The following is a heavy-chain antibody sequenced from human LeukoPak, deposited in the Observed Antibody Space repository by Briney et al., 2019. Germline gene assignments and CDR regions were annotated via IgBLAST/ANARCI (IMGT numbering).Heavy chain of an antibody. J-gene: IGHJ3*02. CDR3: ARGGIVVVPAAIGAFDI. D-gene: IGHD2-2*01. CDR1: RFTFSSYG. CDR2: IWYDGSNK. V-gene: IGHV3-33*01. Sequence: GGSLRLSCAASRFTFSSYGMHWVRQAPGKGLEWVAVIWYDGSNKYYADSVKGRFTISRDNSKNTLYLQMNSLRAEDTAVYYCARGGIVVVPAAIGAFDIWGQGTMVTVSS.